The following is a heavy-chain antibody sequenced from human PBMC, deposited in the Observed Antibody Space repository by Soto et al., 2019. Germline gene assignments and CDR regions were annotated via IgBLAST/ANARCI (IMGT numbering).Heavy chain of an antibody. CDR3: ARARYCSGGSCSLYSWFDP. D-gene: IGHD2-15*01. V-gene: IGHV1-46*01. J-gene: IGHJ5*02. CDR2: INPSGGST. CDR1: GYTFTSYY. Sequence: QVQLVQSGAEVKKPGASVKVSCKASGYTFTSYYMHWVRQAPGQGLEWMGIINPSGGSTSYAQKFERNGTMPSATHRRTAYMGLSSSGSEVTAVYSCARARYCSGGSCSLYSWFDPWGQGALVTVSS.